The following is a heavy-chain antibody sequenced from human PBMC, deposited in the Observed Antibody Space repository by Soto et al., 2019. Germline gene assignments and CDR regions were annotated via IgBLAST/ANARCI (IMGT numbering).Heavy chain of an antibody. CDR1: GGSISSSSYY. Sequence: PSETLSLTCTVSGGSISSSSYYWVWIRHPPGKGLEWIGSIYYSGSTYYNPSLKSRVTISVDTSKNQFSLKLSSVTAADTAVYYCARVGVIVARRGYYYYGMDVWGQGTTVTSP. V-gene: IGHV4-39*01. CDR3: ARVGVIVARRGYYYYGMDV. D-gene: IGHD6-6*01. CDR2: IYYSGST. J-gene: IGHJ6*02.